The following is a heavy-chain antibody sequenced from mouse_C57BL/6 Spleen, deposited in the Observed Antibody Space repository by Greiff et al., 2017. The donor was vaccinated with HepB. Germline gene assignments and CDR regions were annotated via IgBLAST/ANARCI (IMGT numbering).Heavy chain of an antibody. D-gene: IGHD1-1*01. CDR3: ATKSYGSSAWFAY. Sequence: VQLQQSGPELVKPGASVKLSCKASGYTFTSYDINWVKQRPGQGLEWIGWIYPRDGSTKYTEKFKGKATLTVDTSSSTAYMDLHSLTSEDSAVYFWATKSYGSSAWFAYWGQGTLVTVSA. V-gene: IGHV1-85*01. CDR1: GYTFTSYD. J-gene: IGHJ3*01. CDR2: IYPRDGST.